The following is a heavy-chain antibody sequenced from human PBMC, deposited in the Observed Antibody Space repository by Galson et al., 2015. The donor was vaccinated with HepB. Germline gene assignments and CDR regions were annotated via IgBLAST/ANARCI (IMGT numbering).Heavy chain of an antibody. D-gene: IGHD3-10*01. V-gene: IGHV1-3*01. CDR3: ALGLRMVRGVIAGLKAFDI. CDR1: GYTFTSYA. Sequence: SVKVSCKASGYTFTSYAMHWVRQAPGQRLEWMGWINAGNGNTKYSQKFQGRVTITRDTSASTAYMELSSLRSEDTAVYYCALGLRMVRGVIAGLKAFDIWGQGTMVTVSS. CDR2: INAGNGNT. J-gene: IGHJ3*02.